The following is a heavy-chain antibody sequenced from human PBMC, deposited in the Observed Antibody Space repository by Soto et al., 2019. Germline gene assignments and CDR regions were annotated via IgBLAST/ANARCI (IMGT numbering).Heavy chain of an antibody. CDR2: IIPIFGTA. CDR3: ARERSVGYCITTICPNPVHHYVMAV. J-gene: IGHJ6*04. CDR1: GGTFSSYA. V-gene: IGHV1-69*06. D-gene: IGHD2-2*01. Sequence: ASVKVSCKASGGTFSSYAISWVRQAPGQGLEWMGGIIPIFGTANYAQKFQGRVTITADKSTSTAYMELSSLRSEDTAVYYCARERSVGYCITTICPNPVHHYVMAVWGEGTTVTVPS.